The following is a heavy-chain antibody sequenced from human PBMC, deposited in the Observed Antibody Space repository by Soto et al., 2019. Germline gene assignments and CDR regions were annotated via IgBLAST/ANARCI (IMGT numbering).Heavy chain of an antibody. CDR3: ARVVAVAGTFYNYYYYGMDV. CDR2: IYYSGST. J-gene: IGHJ6*02. Sequence: SETLSLTCTVSAGSISSYYWSWIRQPPGKGLEWIGYIYYSGSTNYNPSLKSRVTISVDTSKNQFSLKLSAVTAADTAVYYCARVVAVAGTFYNYYYYGMDVWGQGTTVTVSS. V-gene: IGHV4-59*01. D-gene: IGHD6-19*01. CDR1: AGSISSYY.